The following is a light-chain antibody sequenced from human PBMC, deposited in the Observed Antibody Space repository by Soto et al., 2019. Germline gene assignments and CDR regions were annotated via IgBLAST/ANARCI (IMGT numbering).Light chain of an antibody. CDR3: PSSDSSLSGPV. V-gene: IGLV1-40*01. CDR2: GNN. J-gene: IGLJ2*01. CDR1: SSNIGAGYD. Sequence: QSVLTQPPSVSGAPGQRVTIPCTGGSSNIGAGYDVHWYQQIPGTAPRLLVYGNNNRPSGVPDRFSGSQSGTSASLAIAGLQAEDEADYYCPSSDSSLSGPVFGGGTQLTVL.